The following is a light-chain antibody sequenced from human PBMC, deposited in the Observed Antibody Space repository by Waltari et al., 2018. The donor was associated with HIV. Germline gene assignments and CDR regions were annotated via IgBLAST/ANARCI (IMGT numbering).Light chain of an antibody. CDR2: GNP. CDR1: SSNIGAGYD. V-gene: IGLV1-40*01. J-gene: IGLJ3*02. CDR3: QSYDSSLNGWV. Sequence: QSVLTQPPSVSGAPGRKVIISCTGSSSNIGAGYDVQWYQQCPGTAPKVLIYGNPYRPSGVPDRFSGSKSGNSASLAITGLQADDEADYYGQSYDSSLNGWVFGGGTKLTV.